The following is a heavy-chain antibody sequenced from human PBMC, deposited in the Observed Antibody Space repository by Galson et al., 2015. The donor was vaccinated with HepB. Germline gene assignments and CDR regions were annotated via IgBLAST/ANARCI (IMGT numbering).Heavy chain of an antibody. Sequence: TLSLTCSVSGDSSSSGGYYWSWIRQHPGKGLEWIGYIYYSGSTYYNPSLKSRVTISVDTSKNQFSLKLSSVTAADTAVYYCARMVYGDAYYFDYWGQGTLVTVSS. V-gene: IGHV4-31*03. CDR3: ARMVYGDAYYFDY. CDR2: IYYSGST. J-gene: IGHJ4*02. D-gene: IGHD4-17*01. CDR1: GDSSSSGGYY.